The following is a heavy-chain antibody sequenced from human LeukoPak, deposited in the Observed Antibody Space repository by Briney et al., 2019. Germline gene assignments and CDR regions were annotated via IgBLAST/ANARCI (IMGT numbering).Heavy chain of an antibody. D-gene: IGHD2-15*01. CDR3: ARYGPATLIDY. CDR2: IYSGGST. J-gene: IGHJ4*02. Sequence: GGSLRLSCAASGFAVSTNYMSWVRQAPGKGLEWVSIIYSGGSTYYADSVKGRFTISRDNAKNSLYLQMNSLRAEDTALYYCARYGPATLIDYWGQGTLVTVSS. CDR1: GFAVSTNY. V-gene: IGHV3-53*01.